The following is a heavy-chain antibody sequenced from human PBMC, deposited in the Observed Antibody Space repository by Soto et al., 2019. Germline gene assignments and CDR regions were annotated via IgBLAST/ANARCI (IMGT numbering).Heavy chain of an antibody. CDR1: GYSFTSYC. CDR3: ARYLPTAADFDY. V-gene: IGHV5-10-1*01. J-gene: IGHJ4*02. D-gene: IGHD6-13*01. Sequence: GESLKISCKGSGYSFTSYCISWVRQMPGKGLEWMGRIDPSDSYTNYSPSFQGHVTISADKSISTAYLQWSSLKASDTAMYYCARYLPTAADFDYWGQGTLVTVSS. CDR2: IDPSDSYT.